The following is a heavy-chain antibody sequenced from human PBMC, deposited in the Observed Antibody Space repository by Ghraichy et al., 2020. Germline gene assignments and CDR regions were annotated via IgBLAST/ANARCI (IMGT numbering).Heavy chain of an antibody. CDR2: ISRSSSHR. D-gene: IGHD6-13*01. CDR1: GFTFSDYD. Sequence: LNISCAASGFTFSDYDMNWVRQAPGRGLEWVSYISRSSSHRYFADSVKGRFTISRDNAQNSLYLQMNSLRAEDTAVYYCARDDAATARSSGMDVWGQGTTVTVSS. V-gene: IGHV3-21*01. CDR3: ARDDAATARSSGMDV. J-gene: IGHJ6*02.